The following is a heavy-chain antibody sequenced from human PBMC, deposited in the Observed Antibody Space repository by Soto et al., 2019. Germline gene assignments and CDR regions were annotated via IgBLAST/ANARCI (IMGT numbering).Heavy chain of an antibody. J-gene: IGHJ4*02. CDR2: INHSGGT. V-gene: IGHV4-34*01. Sequence: QVQLQQWGAGLLKPSETLSLTCAVYGGSFSGYYWSWIRQPPGKGLEWIGEINHSGGTNYNPSLKSRTTISVDTSKNQFSLKLTSVTAADTAVYSCARTYSSSWSPLEYWGQGTLVTVSS. CDR1: GGSFSGYY. D-gene: IGHD6-13*01. CDR3: ARTYSSSWSPLEY.